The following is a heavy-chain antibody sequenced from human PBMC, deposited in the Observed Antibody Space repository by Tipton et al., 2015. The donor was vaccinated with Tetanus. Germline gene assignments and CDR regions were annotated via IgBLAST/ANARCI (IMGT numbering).Heavy chain of an antibody. CDR2: IYYTGNT. J-gene: IGHJ4*02. D-gene: IGHD2-2*01. V-gene: IGHV4-31*03. Sequence: TLSLTCTVSGGSISSGGYYWTWIRQHPERGLEWIGYIYYTGNTYYNSSLMSRVTISVDTSKNQFSLRLNSVTAVDTAVCYCAKSDRVTRTSWYFHDWGQGTLVTVSS. CDR1: GGSISSGGYY. CDR3: AKSDRVTRTSWYFHD.